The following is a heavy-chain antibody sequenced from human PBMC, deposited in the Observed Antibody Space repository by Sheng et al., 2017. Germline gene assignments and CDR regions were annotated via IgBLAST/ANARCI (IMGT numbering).Heavy chain of an antibody. CDR2: ISAYNGET. V-gene: IGHV1-18*01. Sequence: QDQLVQSGVEVKKPGASVKVSCKASGYTFSNFYISWVRQAPGQGLEWMGWISAYNGETNYAQQFQGRVTMTTDTSTSTAFMELRSLRSDDTALYYCARVYSSSDPAYYYYYMDIWGRRDRRSPSP. J-gene: IGHJ6*03. D-gene: IGHD6-6*01. CDR1: GYTFSNFY. CDR3: ARVYSSSDPAYYYYYMDI.